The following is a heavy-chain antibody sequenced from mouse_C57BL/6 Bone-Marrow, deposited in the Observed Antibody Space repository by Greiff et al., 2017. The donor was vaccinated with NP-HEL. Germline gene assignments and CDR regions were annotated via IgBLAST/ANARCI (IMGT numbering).Heavy chain of an antibody. CDR2: ISSGGSYT. CDR3: ARNGGYYGIFDY. V-gene: IGHV5-6*01. Sequence: EVQVVESGGDLVKPGGSLKLSCAASGFTFSSYGMSWVRQTPDKRLEWVATISSGGSYTYYPDRVTGRFTISSDNAKNTLYLQMSSLKTEDTAMYYGARNGGYYGIFDYWGQGTTLAVSS. D-gene: IGHD1-1*02. J-gene: IGHJ2*01. CDR1: GFTFSSYG.